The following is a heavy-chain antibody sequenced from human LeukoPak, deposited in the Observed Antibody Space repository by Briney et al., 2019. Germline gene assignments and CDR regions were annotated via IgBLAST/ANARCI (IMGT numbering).Heavy chain of an antibody. V-gene: IGHV3-7*01. CDR1: GFTFSSYW. D-gene: IGHD2-2*01. J-gene: IGHJ5*02. Sequence: PGGSLRLSCAASGFTFSSYWMSWVRQAPGKGLEWVANIKQDGSEEYYVDSVKGRFIISRDNAKNSLYLQMNSLRAEDTAVYYCARAGGRVVPAAVRFDPWGQGSLVTVSS. CDR2: IKQDGSEE. CDR3: ARAGGRVVPAAVRFDP.